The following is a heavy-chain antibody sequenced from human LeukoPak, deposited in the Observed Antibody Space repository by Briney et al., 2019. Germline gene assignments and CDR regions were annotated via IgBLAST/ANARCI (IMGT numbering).Heavy chain of an antibody. D-gene: IGHD7-27*01. Sequence: GASVKVSCKASGYTFTGYYMHWVRQAPGQGLEWMGWINPNSGGTNYAQKFQDRVTMTRDTSISTAYMELSRLRSDDTAVYYCARDKLGTLYYYYGMDVWGQGTTVTVSS. V-gene: IGHV1-2*02. CDR1: GYTFTGYY. CDR3: ARDKLGTLYYYYGMDV. J-gene: IGHJ6*02. CDR2: INPNSGGT.